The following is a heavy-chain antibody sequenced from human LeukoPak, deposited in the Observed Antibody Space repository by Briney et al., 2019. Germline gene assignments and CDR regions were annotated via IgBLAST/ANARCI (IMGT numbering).Heavy chain of an antibody. D-gene: IGHD6-19*01. CDR2: IYGSGNT. J-gene: IGHJ4*02. CDR1: GASISSWY. V-gene: IGHV4-59*01. CDR3: ARETSLAGFASGLGFNY. Sequence: SETPSLTCTVSGASISSWYCSWIRQPPGKGLEWIGYIYGSGNTNYNPSLKSRVTMSIDTSKNQFSLMLTSVTAADTATYYCARETSLAGFASGLGFNYWGQGILVTVSS.